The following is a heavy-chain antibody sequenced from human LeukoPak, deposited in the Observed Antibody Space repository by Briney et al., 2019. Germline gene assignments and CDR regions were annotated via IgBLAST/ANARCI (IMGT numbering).Heavy chain of an antibody. V-gene: IGHV3-7*01. Sequence: PGGSLRLSCAASGFTFSSYAMSWVRQAPGKGLEWVANIKEDGSAKYYVDAVKGRFTISRDNAKNSLYLQMNSLRAEDTAVYYCARGRSPFDDLVYYYGMDVWGQGTTVTVSS. D-gene: IGHD3/OR15-3a*01. CDR2: IKEDGSAK. J-gene: IGHJ6*02. CDR3: ARGRSPFDDLVYYYGMDV. CDR1: GFTFSSYA.